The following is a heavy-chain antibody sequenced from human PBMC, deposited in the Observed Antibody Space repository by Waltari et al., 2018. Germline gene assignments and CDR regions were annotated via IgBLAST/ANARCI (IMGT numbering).Heavy chain of an antibody. J-gene: IGHJ5*02. D-gene: IGHD2-15*01. CDR1: GDSVTSTHW. CDR3: ARDRGRGLYLDA. CDR2: VLSTGKT. Sequence: QLQLQESGPGLVKPSGTLSLSCAVSGDSVTSTHWWSWVRQSPQRGLEGIGQVLSTGKTNYSPSFASRVTMSLDASNNQFSLKVTSATAADTAVYYCARDRGRGLYLDAWGPGTLVTVSP. V-gene: IGHV4-4*02.